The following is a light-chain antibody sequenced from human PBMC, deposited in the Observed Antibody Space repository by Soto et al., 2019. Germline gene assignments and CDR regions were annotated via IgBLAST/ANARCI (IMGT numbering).Light chain of an antibody. Sequence: EIVLTQSPATLSLSPGERVILSCGASQSVSSSLAWYQHKPGLAPRLLIYDASSRATGIPDRFSGSGSATDFTLTISRLEPEGFAVYYCQQYGTSPLTFGGGTKVEIK. J-gene: IGKJ4*01. CDR2: DAS. CDR1: QSVSSS. V-gene: IGKV3D-20*01. CDR3: QQYGTSPLT.